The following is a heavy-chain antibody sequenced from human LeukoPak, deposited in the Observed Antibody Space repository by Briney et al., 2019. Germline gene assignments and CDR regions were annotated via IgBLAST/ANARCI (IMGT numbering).Heavy chain of an antibody. CDR2: ISTSGFRT. D-gene: IGHD1-14*01. V-gene: IGHV3-23*01. CDR3: AKHLGIGIRAFDM. J-gene: IGHJ3*02. Sequence: GGSPRLSCAASGFIFSSYTMTWGRQAPGKGLEWGSVISTSGFRTDYIDSVRGRFINSRDNPKNTLYLQLNSLRAEETAVYYCAKHLGIGIRAFDMWGQGTLVTVSS. CDR1: GFIFSSYT.